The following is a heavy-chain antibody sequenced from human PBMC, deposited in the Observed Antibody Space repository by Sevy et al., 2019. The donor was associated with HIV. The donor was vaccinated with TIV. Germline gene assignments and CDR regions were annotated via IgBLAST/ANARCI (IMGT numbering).Heavy chain of an antibody. CDR1: AFTFSKYS. V-gene: IGHV3-23*01. CDR2: LSFGCGEI. D-gene: IGHD2-8*01. Sequence: GGSLRLSCAASAFTFSKYSMSWVRQPPGKGLEWVSTLSFGCGEINYADSVKGRFTISRDNSKSSVHLQMNNLRPEDTAVYYCAREGCTKPHDYWGQGTLVTVSS. J-gene: IGHJ4*02. CDR3: AREGCTKPHDY.